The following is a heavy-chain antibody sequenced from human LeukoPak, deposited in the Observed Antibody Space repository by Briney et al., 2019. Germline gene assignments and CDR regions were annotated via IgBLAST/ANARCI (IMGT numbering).Heavy chain of an antibody. CDR1: GYSISSGYY. D-gene: IGHD2-21*01. CDR2: IYHSGST. V-gene: IGHV4-38-2*01. J-gene: IGHJ4*02. Sequence: SETLPLTXAVSGYSISSGYYWGWIRQPPGKGLEWIGSIYHSGSTYYNPSLKSRVTISVDTSKNQFSLKLSSVTAADTAVYYCARGRGGGDWGYFDYWGQGTLVTVSS. CDR3: ARGRGGGDWGYFDY.